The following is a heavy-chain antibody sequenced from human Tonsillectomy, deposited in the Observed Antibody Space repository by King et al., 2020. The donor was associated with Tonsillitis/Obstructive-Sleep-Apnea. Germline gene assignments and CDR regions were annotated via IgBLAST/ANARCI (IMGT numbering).Heavy chain of an antibody. CDR2: INHSGST. CDR1: GGSFSGYY. D-gene: IGHD6-19*01. V-gene: IGHV4-34*01. Sequence: VQLQQWGAGLLKPSETLSLTCAVYGGSFSGYYWSWIRQPPGKGLEWIGEINHSGSTNYNPSLKSRVTISVDTSKNQFSLKLSSVTAADTAVYYCASVAVAVTGWFDPWGQGTLVTVSS. CDR3: ASVAVAVTGWFDP. J-gene: IGHJ5*02.